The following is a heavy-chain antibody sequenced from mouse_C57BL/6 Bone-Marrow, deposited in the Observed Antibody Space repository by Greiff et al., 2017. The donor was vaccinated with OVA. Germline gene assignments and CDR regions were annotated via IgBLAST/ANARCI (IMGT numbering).Heavy chain of an antibody. CDR3: ARNYDGSSYVPSYYYAMDY. CDR1: GYTFTSYW. V-gene: IGHV1-64*01. J-gene: IGHJ4*01. D-gene: IGHD1-1*01. CDR2: IHPNSGST. Sequence: VQLQQPGAELVKPGASVKLSCKASGYTFTSYWMHWVKQRPGQGLEWIGMIHPNSGSTNYNEKFKSKATLTVDKSSSTAYMQLSSLTSEDAAVYYCARNYDGSSYVPSYYYAMDYWGQGTSVTVSS.